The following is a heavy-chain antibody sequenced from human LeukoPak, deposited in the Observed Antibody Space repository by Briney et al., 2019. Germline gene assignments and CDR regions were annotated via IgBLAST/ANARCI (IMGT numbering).Heavy chain of an antibody. CDR1: GFTFSDYS. V-gene: IGHV3-48*01. D-gene: IGHD5-24*01. Sequence: GGSLRVSCAASGFTFSDYSMNWVRQAPGKGLEWISYIGIDSGNTNYADSVKGRFTISGDKAKNSLYLQMNSLRVEDTAVYYCARDYKYAFDNWGQGTLVTVSS. CDR3: ARDYKYAFDN. J-gene: IGHJ4*02. CDR2: IGIDSGNT.